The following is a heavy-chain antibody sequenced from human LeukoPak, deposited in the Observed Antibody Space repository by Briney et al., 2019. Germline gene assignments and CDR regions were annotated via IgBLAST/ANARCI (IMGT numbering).Heavy chain of an antibody. CDR2: IYTSGST. CDR3: ARDGGSYSSGWSPFWFDP. J-gene: IGHJ5*02. Sequence: SETLSLTCTVSGGSISSGSYYWSWIQQPAGKGLEWIGRIYTSGSTNYNPSLKSRVTISVDTSKNQFSLKLSSVTAADTAVYYCARDGGSYSSGWSPFWFDPWGQGTLVTVSS. D-gene: IGHD6-19*01. CDR1: GGSISSGSYY. V-gene: IGHV4-61*02.